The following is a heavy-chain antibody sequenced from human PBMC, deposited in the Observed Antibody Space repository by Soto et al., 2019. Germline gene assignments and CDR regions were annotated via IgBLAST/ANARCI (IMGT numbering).Heavy chain of an antibody. V-gene: IGHV3-13*01. CDR1: GFTFSTFD. D-gene: IGHD3-10*01. CDR3: ARERSFSYDSTPPPMFDP. Sequence: PGGSLRLSCAGSGFTFSTFDIHWVRQAPGKGLEWVSGIGTLSDTFYAASVQGRFTISRQNAKNSVYLQMNSLRAGDTAFYYCARERSFSYDSTPPPMFDPWGQGTLVTVSS. CDR2: IGTLSDT. J-gene: IGHJ5*02.